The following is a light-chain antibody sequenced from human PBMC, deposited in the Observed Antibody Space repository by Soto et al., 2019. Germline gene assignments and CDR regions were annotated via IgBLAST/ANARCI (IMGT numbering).Light chain of an antibody. J-gene: IGKJ2*01. CDR3: QQSDKTPYT. CDR1: QTINSY. CDR2: AAS. V-gene: IGKV1-39*01. Sequence: DIQMTQSPSSLSASVGDRVTITCRTSQTINSYVNWYQQKPGKAPTLLIYAASSLQSGVPSRFSGSGSGTDFTLTISSLLPEDFATYYCQQSDKTPYTFGQGTKLEIK.